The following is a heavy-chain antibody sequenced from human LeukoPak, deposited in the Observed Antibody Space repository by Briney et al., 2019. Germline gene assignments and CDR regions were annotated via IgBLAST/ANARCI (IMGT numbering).Heavy chain of an antibody. V-gene: IGHV3-23*01. J-gene: IGHJ4*02. CDR2: ISIGGDAT. CDR3: AKRRYCHHVRCRDFDY. CDR1: GFTFRSYA. Sequence: PGGSLRLSCAASGFTFRSYAMNWVRQAPGKGLEWVSAISIGGDATYYADSVKGRFTISRDNSKNTLYLEMNSLRAGDTAIYYCAKRRYCHHVRCRDFDYWGQGTLVTVSS. D-gene: IGHD2-15*01.